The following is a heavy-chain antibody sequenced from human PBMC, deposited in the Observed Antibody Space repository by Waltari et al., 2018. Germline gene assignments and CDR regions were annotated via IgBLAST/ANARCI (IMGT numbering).Heavy chain of an antibody. J-gene: IGHJ4*02. CDR1: GHSISSTYY. CDR3: AAFLPDWGRGRDY. D-gene: IGHD7-27*01. Sequence: QVQLQESGPGLVKPSETLSLSCAGSGHSISSTYYWGWIRQSPGKGLEWIADIYHNGTLFYNPSLKSRVTLSLDTSKNRFSLNLRSVTAADTAVYYCAAFLPDWGRGRDYWGQGVLVTVSS. V-gene: IGHV4-38-2*01. CDR2: IYHNGTL.